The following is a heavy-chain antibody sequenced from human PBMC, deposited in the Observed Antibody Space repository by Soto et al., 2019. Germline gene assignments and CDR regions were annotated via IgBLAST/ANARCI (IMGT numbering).Heavy chain of an antibody. Sequence: GGSLRLSCAASGFTFSSYTMNWVRQAPGKGLEWVSSISSSGSYIHYADSVKGRFTISRDNAKNSLFLQMDSLRAEDTAVYYCARDVETSMDGLNYFDPWGQGTLVTVS. CDR1: GFTFSSYT. CDR2: ISSSGSYI. CDR3: ARDVETSMDGLNYFDP. J-gene: IGHJ5*02. D-gene: IGHD5-18*01. V-gene: IGHV3-21*01.